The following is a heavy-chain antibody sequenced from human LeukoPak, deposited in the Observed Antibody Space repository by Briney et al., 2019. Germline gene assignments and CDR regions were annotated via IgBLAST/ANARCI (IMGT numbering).Heavy chain of an antibody. V-gene: IGHV4-61*05. Sequence: SETLSLTCTVSGGSISSSSYYWGWIRQPPGKGLEWIGYIYYSGSTNYNPSLKSRVTISVDTSKNQFSLKLSSVTAADTAVYYCARSRGYSYGLSIDYWGQGTLVTVSS. CDR1: GGSISSSSYY. D-gene: IGHD5-18*01. CDR2: IYYSGST. J-gene: IGHJ4*02. CDR3: ARSRGYSYGLSIDY.